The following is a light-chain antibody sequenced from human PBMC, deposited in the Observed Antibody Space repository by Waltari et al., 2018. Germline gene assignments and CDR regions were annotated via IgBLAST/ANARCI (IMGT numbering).Light chain of an antibody. CDR3: EQYSKYFPRT. Sequence: DIQMTQTPSTLPASVGDREPITCRASQSISNWSAWYQPTPGKAPTLLLYKASSLESGVPSRFSGSRAATEVALTISNLQPGDCATDYCEQYSKYFPRTFGGGTKVTMK. V-gene: IGKV1-5*03. J-gene: IGKJ4*02. CDR2: KAS. CDR1: QSISNW.